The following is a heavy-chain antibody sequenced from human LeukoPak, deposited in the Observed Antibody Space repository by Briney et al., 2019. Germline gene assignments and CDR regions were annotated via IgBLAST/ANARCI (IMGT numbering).Heavy chain of an antibody. CDR2: IKYDGGEK. D-gene: IGHD6-13*01. CDR3: ARDGTAAGLYFDL. V-gene: IGHV3-7*01. CDR1: GFTFSSYW. Sequence: GGSLIVSCSVSGFTFSSYWMNLVRQAPGKGLEWVASIKYDGGEKSYVDSVRDRFTISRDNTKNSLYLQMSSLRGEDTAVYYCARDGTAAGLYFDLWGQGTLVTVSS. J-gene: IGHJ4*01.